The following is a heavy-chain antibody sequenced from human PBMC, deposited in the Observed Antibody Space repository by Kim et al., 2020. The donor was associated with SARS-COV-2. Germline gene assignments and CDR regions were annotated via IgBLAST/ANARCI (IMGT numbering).Heavy chain of an antibody. CDR2: IYYSGST. V-gene: IGHV4-39*01. J-gene: IGHJ4*02. CDR1: GGSISSSSYY. CDR3: ARHVVVLNHFDY. D-gene: IGHD3-16*02. Sequence: SETLSLTCTVSGGSISSSSYYWGWIRQPPGKGLEWIGSIYYSGSTYYNPSLKSRVTISVDTSKNQFSLKLSSVTAADTAVYYCARHVVVLNHFDYWGQGTLVTVSS.